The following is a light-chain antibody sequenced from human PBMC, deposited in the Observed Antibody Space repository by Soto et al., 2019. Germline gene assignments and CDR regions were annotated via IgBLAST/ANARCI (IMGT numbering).Light chain of an antibody. J-gene: IGLJ3*02. CDR2: EVS. CDR3: CSYAGRV. Sequence: QSALTQPASVSGSPGQSITISCTGTSSDVGSYILVSWYQQHPGKAPKLMIYEVSKRPSGVSNRFSGSKSGNTASLTISGLQAEDEADYYCCSYAGRVFGGGTKLTVL. V-gene: IGLV2-23*02. CDR1: SSDVGSYIL.